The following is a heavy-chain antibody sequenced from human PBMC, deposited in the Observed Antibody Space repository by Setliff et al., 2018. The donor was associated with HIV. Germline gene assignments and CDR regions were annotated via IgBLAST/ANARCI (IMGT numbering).Heavy chain of an antibody. V-gene: IGHV4-31*03. CDR1: GGSISSGNYY. D-gene: IGHD6-6*01. Sequence: TLSLTCSVSGGSISSGNYYWSWIRQHPGKGLEWIGYIYYSGSTYYNPSLKSRVTILVDTSKNQFSLKLSSVTAADTAVYYCARLVSSSSKFDSWGQGTLVTVSS. J-gene: IGHJ4*02. CDR3: ARLVSSSSKFDS. CDR2: IYYSGST.